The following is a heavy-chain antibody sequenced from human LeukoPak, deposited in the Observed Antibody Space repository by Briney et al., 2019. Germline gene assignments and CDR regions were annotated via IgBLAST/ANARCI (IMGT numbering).Heavy chain of an antibody. CDR1: GYTFTDYY. CDR2: INPNNGGT. CDR3: ASRPGVSAGPLDY. D-gene: IGHD6-13*01. Sequence: GASVKVSCKASGYTFTDYYIHWVRQAPGQGLEWMGWINPNNGGTNYAQKFQGRVTMTRDTSISTAYMEVSRLTSDDTAVYYCASRPGVSAGPLDYWGQGTLVTVSS. J-gene: IGHJ4*02. V-gene: IGHV1-2*02.